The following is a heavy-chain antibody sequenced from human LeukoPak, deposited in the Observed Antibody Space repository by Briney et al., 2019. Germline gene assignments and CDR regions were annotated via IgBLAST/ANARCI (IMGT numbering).Heavy chain of an antibody. Sequence: PGGSLRLFCAASGFPFYSYPKSRVRQAPGKGLEGVSAISGRGGSTYYADSVKGRFTISRDNSKNTLYLQMNSLRAEDTAVYYCAKDLLEEEHYFDYWGQGTLVTVSS. CDR3: AKDLLEEEHYFDY. CDR2: ISGRGGST. CDR1: GFPFYSYP. J-gene: IGHJ4*02. V-gene: IGHV3-23*01. D-gene: IGHD1-1*01.